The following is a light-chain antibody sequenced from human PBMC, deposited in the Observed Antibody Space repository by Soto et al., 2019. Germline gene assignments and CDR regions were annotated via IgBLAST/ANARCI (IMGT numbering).Light chain of an antibody. CDR2: GAS. CDR3: QQYGSSPHGG. J-gene: IGKJ3*01. V-gene: IGKV3-20*01. CDR1: QSVSSSY. Sequence: EIVLTQSPGTLSLSPGERATLSCRASQSVSSSYLAWYQQKPGQAPRLLIYGASSRATGIPDRFSGSGSGTDFTLTISRLEPEDFAVYYCQQYGSSPHGGFGPGTKVDIK.